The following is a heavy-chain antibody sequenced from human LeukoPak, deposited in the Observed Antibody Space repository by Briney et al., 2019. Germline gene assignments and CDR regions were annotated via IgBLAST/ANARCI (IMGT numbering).Heavy chain of an antibody. D-gene: IGHD4-11*01. CDR3: ASPTITTDAFDI. V-gene: IGHV5-51*01. CDR2: IYPGDSDT. Sequence: PGESLKISCKGSGDIFTNYWIGWVRQMPGKGLEWMGIIYPGDSDTRYSPSFQGQVTISADKSISTAYLQWNSLKASDTAMYYCASPTITTDAFDIWGQGTMVTVSS. CDR1: GDIFTNYW. J-gene: IGHJ3*02.